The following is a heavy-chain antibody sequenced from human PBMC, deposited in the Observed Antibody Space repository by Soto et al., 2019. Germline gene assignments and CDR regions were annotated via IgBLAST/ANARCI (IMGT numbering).Heavy chain of an antibody. CDR2: TRNKANSYTT. Sequence: PGGSLRLSCAASGFTFSDHYMDWVRQAPGKGLEWVGRTRNKANSYTTEYAASVKGRFTISRDDSKNSLYLQMNSLKTEDTAVYYCARAAGYYYYYGMDVWGQGTTV. J-gene: IGHJ6*02. CDR1: GFTFSDHY. V-gene: IGHV3-72*01. CDR3: ARAAGYYYYYGMDV.